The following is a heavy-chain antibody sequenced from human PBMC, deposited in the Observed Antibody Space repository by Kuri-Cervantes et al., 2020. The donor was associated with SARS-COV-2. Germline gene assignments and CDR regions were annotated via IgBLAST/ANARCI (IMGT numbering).Heavy chain of an antibody. CDR1: GFTFSSYG. CDR3: AKDFWSGYYYFDY. V-gene: IGHV3-30*02. Sequence: GESLKISCAASGFTFSSYGMHWVRQAPGKGLEWVAFIRYDGSNKYYADSVEGRFTISRDNSKNTLYLQMNSLRAEDTAVYYCAKDFWSGYYYFDYWGQGTLVTVSS. D-gene: IGHD3-3*01. J-gene: IGHJ4*02. CDR2: IRYDGSNK.